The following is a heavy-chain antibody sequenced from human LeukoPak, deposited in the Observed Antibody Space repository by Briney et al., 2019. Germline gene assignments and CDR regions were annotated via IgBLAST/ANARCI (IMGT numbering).Heavy chain of an antibody. V-gene: IGHV4-30-4*07. D-gene: IGHD3-22*01. J-gene: IGHJ6*03. Sequence: SETLSLTCTVSGGSIYNGGYSWNWIRQPPGKGLEWIGYIYYSGNTYYNPSLKSRVTISIDTSRNQFSLKLNSVTAADTAVYYCTRGSIAYYYMDVWGKGTTVTISS. CDR2: IYYSGNT. CDR1: GGSIYNGGYS. CDR3: TRGSIAYYYMDV.